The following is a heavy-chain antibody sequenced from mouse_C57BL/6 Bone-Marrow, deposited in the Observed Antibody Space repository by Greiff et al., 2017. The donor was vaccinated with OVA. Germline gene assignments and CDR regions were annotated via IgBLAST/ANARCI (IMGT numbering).Heavy chain of an antibody. J-gene: IGHJ4*01. CDR1: GYAFSSSW. V-gene: IGHV1-82*01. D-gene: IGHD1-1*01. CDR3: ARRDYYHYYAMDY. CDR2: IYPGDGDT. Sequence: QVQLKQSGPELVKPGASVKISCKASGYAFSSSWMNWVKQRPGKGLEWIGRIYPGDGDTNYNGKFKGKATLTADKSSSTAYMQLSSLTSEDSAVYFCARRDYYHYYAMDYWGQGTSVTVSS.